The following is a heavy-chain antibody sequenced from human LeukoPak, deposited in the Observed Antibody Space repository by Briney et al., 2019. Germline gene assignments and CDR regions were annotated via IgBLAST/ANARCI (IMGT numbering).Heavy chain of an antibody. CDR2: IIPIFGTA. CDR1: GGTFSSYA. J-gene: IGHJ4*02. D-gene: IGHD3-10*01. Sequence: GASVKVSCKASGGTFSSYAISWVRQAPGQGLEWMGGIIPIFGTANYAQKFQGRVTITADESTSTAYMELSSLRSEDTAVYYCARDNRVFGELLQYYFDYWGQGTLVTVSS. V-gene: IGHV1-69*13. CDR3: ARDNRVFGELLQYYFDY.